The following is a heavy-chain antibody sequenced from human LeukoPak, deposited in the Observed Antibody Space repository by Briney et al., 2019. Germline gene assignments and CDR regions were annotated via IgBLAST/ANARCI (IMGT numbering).Heavy chain of an antibody. CDR1: GGSFSGYY. J-gene: IGHJ4*02. Sequence: SETLSLTCAVYGGSFSGYYWSWIRQPPGKGLEWIGEINDRGHTNYNPSLESRITISVDTSKKQFSLNLSSVTAADTAVYYCARDPTTVVTTPYYFDFWGQGTLVTVSS. D-gene: IGHD4-23*01. V-gene: IGHV4-34*01. CDR2: INDRGHT. CDR3: ARDPTTVVTTPYYFDF.